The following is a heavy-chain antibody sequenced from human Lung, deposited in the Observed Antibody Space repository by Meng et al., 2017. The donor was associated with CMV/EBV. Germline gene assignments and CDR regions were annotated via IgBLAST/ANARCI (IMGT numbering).Heavy chain of an antibody. J-gene: IGHJ4*02. CDR2: MNPNSGNT. D-gene: IGHD6-19*01. Sequence: ASVKVSXKASGYTFTSFDINWVRQATGQGPEWMGWMNPNSGNTGYAQKFQGRVTLTRDTSISTAYMELSSLRSEDTAVYYCARGPSYSSGLHDCWGQGTLVTVSS. V-gene: IGHV1-8*02. CDR3: ARGPSYSSGLHDC. CDR1: GYTFTSFD.